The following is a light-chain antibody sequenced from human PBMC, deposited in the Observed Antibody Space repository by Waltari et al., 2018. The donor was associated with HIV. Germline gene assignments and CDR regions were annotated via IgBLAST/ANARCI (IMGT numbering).Light chain of an antibody. CDR3: AAWDNYLNAWV. CDR1: SSTIGSHF. J-gene: IGLJ3*02. V-gene: IGLV1-47*01. CDR2: ESD. Sequence: QSVLTQPPSTSATPGQRVTILCSGASSTIGSHFVSWYQHLPGVTPKLLIDESDRRPSGGPDRFSGSGSGTPASLAISGLRSEDEADYYCAAWDNYLNAWVFGGGTRVTVL.